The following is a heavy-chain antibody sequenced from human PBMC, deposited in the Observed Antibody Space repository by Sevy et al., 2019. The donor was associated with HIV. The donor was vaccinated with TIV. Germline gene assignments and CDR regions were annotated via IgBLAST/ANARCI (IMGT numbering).Heavy chain of an antibody. J-gene: IGHJ5*02. CDR2: INPNSGGT. CDR1: GYTFTGYY. CDR3: ARVFSRKLGYWSSTSCYRWFGP. V-gene: IGHV1-2*02. D-gene: IGHD2-2*02. Sequence: ASVKVSCKASGYTFTGYYMHWVRQAPGQGLEWMGWINPNSGGTNYAQKFQGRVTMTRDTCISTGYMELSRLRSDDTAEYYCARVFSRKLGYWSSTSCYRWFGPWGQGTLVPVSS.